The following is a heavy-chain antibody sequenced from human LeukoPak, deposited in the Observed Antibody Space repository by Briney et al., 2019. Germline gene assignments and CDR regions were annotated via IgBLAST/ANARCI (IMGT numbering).Heavy chain of an antibody. J-gene: IGHJ4*02. CDR3: AREGDGTVAPIDY. V-gene: IGHV4-30-2*01. CDR2: IYHSGST. CDR1: GGSISSGGYY. D-gene: IGHD5-12*01. Sequence: SETRSLTCTVSGGSISSGGYYWSWIRQPPGKGLEWIGYIYHSGSTYYNPSLKSRVTISVDRSKNQLSLKLSSVTAADTAVYYCAREGDGTVAPIDYWGQGTLVTVSS.